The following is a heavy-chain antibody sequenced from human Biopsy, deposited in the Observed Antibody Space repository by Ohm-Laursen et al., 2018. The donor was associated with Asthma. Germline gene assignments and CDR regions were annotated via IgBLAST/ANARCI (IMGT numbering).Heavy chain of an antibody. V-gene: IGHV1-3*01. D-gene: IGHD3-9*01. J-gene: IGHJ3*02. CDR2: INAANGNT. CDR3: ARTYFDFLTGQVHDAFAM. Sequence: ASVKVSCNASGYTFINYAIHWVRQAPGHSLEWMGWINAANGNTKYSQKFQGRLTISRDTSASTAYMDLSSLRSEDTAVYYCARTYFDFLTGQVHDAFAMWGQGTTVTVSS. CDR1: GYTFINYA.